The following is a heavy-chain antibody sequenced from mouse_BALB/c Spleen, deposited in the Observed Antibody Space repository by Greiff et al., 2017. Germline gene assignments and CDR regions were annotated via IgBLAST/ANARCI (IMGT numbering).Heavy chain of an antibody. J-gene: IGHJ4*01. CDR2: INPSSGYT. D-gene: IGHD2-2*01. Sequence: QVQLKESGAELARPGASVKMSCKASGYTFTSYTMHWVKQRPGQGLEWIGYINPSSGYTNYNQKFKDKATLTADKSSSTAYMQLSSLTSEDSAVYYCARRRDLYYGYDDAMDYWGQGTSVTVSS. V-gene: IGHV1-4*01. CDR1: GYTFTSYT. CDR3: ARRRDLYYGYDDAMDY.